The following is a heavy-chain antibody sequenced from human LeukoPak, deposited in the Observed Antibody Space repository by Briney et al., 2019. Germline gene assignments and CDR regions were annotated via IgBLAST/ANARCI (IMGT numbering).Heavy chain of an antibody. CDR2: IYPGDSDT. J-gene: IGHJ4*02. CDR3: ARPHRGTTNQFDY. V-gene: IGHV5-51*01. CDR1: GYSFTSYW. Sequence: GESLKISCKGSGYSFTSYWIGWVRQMPGKGLKWMGIIYPGDSDTRYSPSFRGQVTISADKSISTAYLQWSSLKASDTAMYYCARPHRGTTNQFDYWGQGTLVTVSS. D-gene: IGHD3-16*01.